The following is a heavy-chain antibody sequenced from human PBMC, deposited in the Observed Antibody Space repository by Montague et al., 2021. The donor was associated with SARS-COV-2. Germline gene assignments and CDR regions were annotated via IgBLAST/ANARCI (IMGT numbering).Heavy chain of an antibody. V-gene: IGHV4-34*01. CDR3: ARVRAVPAAMRIFSLGRSYYGMDV. Sequence: TLSLTCAVYGGSFSGYYWSWIRQPPGKGLEWIGEINHSGSTNYNPSLKSRVTISVDTSKNQFSLKLSSVTAADTAVYYCARVRAVPAAMRIFSLGRSYYGMDVWGQGTTATVSS. CDR2: INHSGST. CDR1: GGSFSGYY. J-gene: IGHJ6*02. D-gene: IGHD2-2*01.